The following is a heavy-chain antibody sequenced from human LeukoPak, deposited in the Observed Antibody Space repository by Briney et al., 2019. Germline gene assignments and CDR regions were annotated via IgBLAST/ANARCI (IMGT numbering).Heavy chain of an antibody. CDR3: ANYRRGYDSSGYYSFYLDY. CDR1: GGSISSSSYY. CDR2: IYYSGST. V-gene: IGHV4-39*01. D-gene: IGHD3-22*01. J-gene: IGHJ4*02. Sequence: PSETLSLTCTVSGGSISSSSYYWGWIRQPPGKGLEWIGSIYYSGSTYYNPSLKSRVTISVDTSKNQFSLKLSSVTAADTAVYYCANYRRGYDSSGYYSFYLDYWGQGTLVTVSS.